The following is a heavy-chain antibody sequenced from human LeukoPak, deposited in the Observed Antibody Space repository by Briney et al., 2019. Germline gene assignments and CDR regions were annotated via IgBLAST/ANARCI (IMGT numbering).Heavy chain of an antibody. D-gene: IGHD5-12*01. V-gene: IGHV1-2*02. J-gene: IGHJ4*02. CDR2: INPNSGGT. CDR3: ARGRGLRGYSGYVHFDY. CDR1: GYTFTSYY. Sequence: ASVKVSCKASGYTFTSYYMHWVRQAPGQGLEWMRWINPNSGGTNYAQKFQGRVTMTRDTSISTAYMELSRLRSDDTAVYYCARGRGLRGYSGYVHFDYWGQGTLVTVSS.